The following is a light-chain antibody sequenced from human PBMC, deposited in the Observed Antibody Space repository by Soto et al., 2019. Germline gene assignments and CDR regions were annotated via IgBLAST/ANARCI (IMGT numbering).Light chain of an antibody. J-gene: IGLJ3*02. Sequence: QYALTQPASVSGSPGQSITISCTGTSSDVGGYNYVSWYQQHPGKAPKLMIYEVSNRPSGVSNRFSGSKSGNTASLTISGLQPDDEADYYCSSFTSSSTWVFGGGTKLTVL. CDR2: EVS. CDR1: SSDVGGYNY. V-gene: IGLV2-14*01. CDR3: SSFTSSSTWV.